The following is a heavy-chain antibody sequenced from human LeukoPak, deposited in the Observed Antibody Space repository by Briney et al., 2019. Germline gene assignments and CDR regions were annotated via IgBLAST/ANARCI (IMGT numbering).Heavy chain of an antibody. CDR1: GGSINVGGTY. D-gene: IGHD3-10*01. CDR3: ARAVRGDNYYYNIDV. Sequence: SETLSLTCTVSGGSINVGGTYWCWIRQHPGKGLEWIGYIYHRGYIYYNPSLESRFIMSLDASENQFSLTINSVTAADTAVYFCARAVRGDNYYYNIDVWGRRTTVTVSS. V-gene: IGHV4-31*03. J-gene: IGHJ6*03. CDR2: IYHRGYI.